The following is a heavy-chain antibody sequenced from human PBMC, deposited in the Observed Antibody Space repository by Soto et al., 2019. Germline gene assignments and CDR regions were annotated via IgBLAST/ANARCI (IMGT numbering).Heavy chain of an antibody. CDR3: AKGEIAAYYYFDY. D-gene: IGHD2-15*01. J-gene: IGHJ4*02. V-gene: IGHV3-23*01. Sequence: WSLRLSCAASVFTFSSYAMSWVRQAPGKGLEWVSAISGSGGSTYYADSVKGRFTISRDNSKNTLYLQMNSLRAEDTAVYYCAKGEIAAYYYFDYWGQGTLVTVSS. CDR2: ISGSGGST. CDR1: VFTFSSYA.